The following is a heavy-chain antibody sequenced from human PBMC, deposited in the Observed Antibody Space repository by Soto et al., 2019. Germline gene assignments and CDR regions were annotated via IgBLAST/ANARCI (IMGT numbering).Heavy chain of an antibody. J-gene: IGHJ4*02. Sequence: SVKVSCKASGGTFSSYAISWVRQAPGQGLEWMGGIIPIFGTANYAQKFQGRVTITADESTSTAYMELSSLRSEDTAVYYCARGARGDYVWGSYRYFFDYWGQGALVTVSS. CDR3: ARGARGDYVWGSYRYFFDY. CDR2: IIPIFGTA. D-gene: IGHD3-16*02. V-gene: IGHV1-69*13. CDR1: GGTFSSYA.